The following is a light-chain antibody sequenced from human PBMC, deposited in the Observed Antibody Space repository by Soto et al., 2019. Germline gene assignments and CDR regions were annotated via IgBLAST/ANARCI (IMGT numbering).Light chain of an antibody. J-gene: IGKJ1*01. CDR1: QSLVFSDGNAY. Sequence: DVVLTQTPLSLSVTPGQPASISCRSSQSLVFSDGNAYLTWFHQRPGQSPRRLIYMVSNRDSGVPDRFSGSGSGTDFTLKISRVEAEDVGVYYCMQAAHWPWTFGQGTKVDIK. CDR2: MVS. V-gene: IGKV2-30*01. CDR3: MQAAHWPWT.